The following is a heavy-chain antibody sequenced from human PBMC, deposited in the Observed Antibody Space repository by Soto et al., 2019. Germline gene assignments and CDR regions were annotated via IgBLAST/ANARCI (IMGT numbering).Heavy chain of an antibody. J-gene: IGHJ4*02. CDR3: ARTQYSSSWYVREAYYFDY. Sequence: ASVKVSCKASGYTFTSYGISWVRQAPGQGLEWMGWISAYNGNTNYAQKLQGRVTMTTDTSTSTAYMELRSLRSDDTAVYYCARTQYSSSWYVREAYYFDYWGQGTLVTVSS. D-gene: IGHD6-13*01. V-gene: IGHV1-18*01. CDR1: GYTFTSYG. CDR2: ISAYNGNT.